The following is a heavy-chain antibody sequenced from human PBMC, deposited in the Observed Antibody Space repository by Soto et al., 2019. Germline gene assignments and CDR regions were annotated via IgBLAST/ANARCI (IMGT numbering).Heavy chain of an antibody. CDR3: AISGWYGVSDY. Sequence: PSETLSLTCTVSGGSISTYYWSWIRQPPGKGLEWIGYIYYSGSTNYNPSLKSRVTISVDTSKTQFSLKLSSVAAADTAVYFCAISGWYGVSDYWGQGTQVTVSS. V-gene: IGHV4-59*01. CDR2: IYYSGST. CDR1: GGSISTYY. D-gene: IGHD6-19*01. J-gene: IGHJ4*02.